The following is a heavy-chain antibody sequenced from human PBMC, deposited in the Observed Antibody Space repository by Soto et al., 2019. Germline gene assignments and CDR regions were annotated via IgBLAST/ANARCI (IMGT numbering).Heavy chain of an antibody. D-gene: IGHD3-3*01. V-gene: IGHV1-2*02. CDR3: ARDYWSGDRYYYGMDV. J-gene: IGHJ6*02. CDR2: INPNSGGP. Sequence: ASVKVSCKXSGYTFTGYYIHWVQQAPGQRLEWMGYINPNSGGPNYAQKFQGRVTMTRDTSISTAYMELSRLRSDDTAVYFCARDYWSGDRYYYGMDVWGQGTTVTV. CDR1: GYTFTGYY.